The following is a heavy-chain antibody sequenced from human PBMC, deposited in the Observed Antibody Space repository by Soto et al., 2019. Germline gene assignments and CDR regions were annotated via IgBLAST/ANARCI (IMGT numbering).Heavy chain of an antibody. D-gene: IGHD6-19*01. CDR1: GFTFSDAW. J-gene: IGHJ6*02. CDR3: TTGPPYSSMYGMDV. V-gene: IGHV3-15*01. CDR2: IKSKTDGGTT. Sequence: VGSLILSCAASGFTFSDAWMSWVRRAPGKGLEWVGSIKSKTDGGTTDYAAPVKARFTISRDDTKNTLYLQMNSLKTEDTAVYYCTTGPPYSSMYGMDVWGQGTTVTFSS.